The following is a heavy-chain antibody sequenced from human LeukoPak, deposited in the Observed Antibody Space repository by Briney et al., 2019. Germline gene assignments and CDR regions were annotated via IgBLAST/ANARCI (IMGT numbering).Heavy chain of an antibody. CDR3: AKDAGLRFLEWLLPPWTFDI. D-gene: IGHD3-3*01. J-gene: IGHJ3*02. Sequence: PGGSLRLSCAASGFTFSSYGMHWVRQAPGKGLEWVAFIRYDGSNKYYADSVKGRFTISRDNSKNTLYLQMNSLRAEDTAVYYCAKDAGLRFLEWLLPPWTFDIWGQGTMVTVSS. V-gene: IGHV3-30*02. CDR2: IRYDGSNK. CDR1: GFTFSSYG.